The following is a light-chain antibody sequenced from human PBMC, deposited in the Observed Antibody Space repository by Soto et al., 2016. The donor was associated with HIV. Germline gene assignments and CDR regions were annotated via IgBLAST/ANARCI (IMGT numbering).Light chain of an antibody. CDR2: DDK. J-gene: IGLJ2*01. CDR1: NIGSKT. Sequence: SYELTQPPSVSVAPGKTAEINCGGNNIGSKTVQWYQQKPGQAPVVVVYDDKDRPPGIPERFSGSNSGNTATLTINRVEAGDEADYYCQVWDSSSDHVVFGGGTKLTVL. CDR3: QVWDSSSDHVV. V-gene: IGLV3-21*03.